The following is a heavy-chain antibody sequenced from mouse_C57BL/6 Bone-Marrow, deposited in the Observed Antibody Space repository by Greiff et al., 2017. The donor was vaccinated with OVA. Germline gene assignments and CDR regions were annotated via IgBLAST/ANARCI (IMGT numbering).Heavy chain of an antibody. D-gene: IGHD2-3*01. CDR2: IDPSDSET. Sequence: QVQLKESGAELVRPGSSVKLSCKASGYTFTSYWMHWVKQRPIQGLEWIGNIDPSDSETHYNQKFKDKATLTVDKSSSTAYMQLSSRTSEDSAVYDCAREEDGYYDFDYWGQGTTLTVSS. J-gene: IGHJ2*01. CDR3: AREEDGYYDFDY. CDR1: GYTFTSYW. V-gene: IGHV1-52*01.